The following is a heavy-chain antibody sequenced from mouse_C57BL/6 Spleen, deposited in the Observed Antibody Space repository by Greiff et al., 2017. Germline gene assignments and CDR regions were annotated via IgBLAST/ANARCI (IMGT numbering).Heavy chain of an antibody. CDR1: GFSLTSYG. D-gene: IGHD2-4*01. Sequence: VQLKESGPGLVQPSQSLSITCTVSGFSLTSYGVHWVRQSPGKGLEWLGVIWSGGSTDYNAAFISRLSISKDNSKSQVFFKMNSLQADDTAIYYCARVGYDYDEGNYAMDYWGQGTSVTVSS. V-gene: IGHV2-2*01. CDR2: IWSGGST. CDR3: ARVGYDYDEGNYAMDY. J-gene: IGHJ4*01.